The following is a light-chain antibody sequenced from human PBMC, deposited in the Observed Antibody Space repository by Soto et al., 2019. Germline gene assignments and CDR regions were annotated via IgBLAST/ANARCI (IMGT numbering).Light chain of an antibody. Sequence: QSALTQPPSASGSRGQSVTISCTGTSVDINYVSWFQQPPGKAPKLIICEVTKRPSGVPDRFSGSKSGNTASLTVSGLQDDDEADYYCRSYAGRDIWVFGGGTKLTVL. CDR1: SVDINY. CDR2: EVT. CDR3: RSYAGRDIWV. V-gene: IGLV2-8*01. J-gene: IGLJ3*02.